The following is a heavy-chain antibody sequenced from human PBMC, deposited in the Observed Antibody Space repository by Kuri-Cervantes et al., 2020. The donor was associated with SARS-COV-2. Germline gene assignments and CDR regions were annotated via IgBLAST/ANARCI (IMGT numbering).Heavy chain of an antibody. CDR2: IKQDGSEN. CDR1: GFTFSSYA. J-gene: IGHJ2*01. V-gene: IGHV3-7*01. D-gene: IGHD3-3*01. CDR3: AREDITIFGVVKEYFDL. Sequence: GGSLRLSCAASGFTFSSYAMSWVRQAPGKGLEWVANIKQDGSENYYVDSVKGRFTISRDNAKNSLYLQMNSLRAEDTAVYYCAREDITIFGVVKEYFDLWGRGTLVTVSS.